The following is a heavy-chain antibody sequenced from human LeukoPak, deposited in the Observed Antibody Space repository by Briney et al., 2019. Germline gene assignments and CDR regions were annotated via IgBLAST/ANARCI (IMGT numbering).Heavy chain of an antibody. CDR1: GGSFSGYY. D-gene: IGHD5-12*01. CDR2: INHSGST. J-gene: IGHJ4*02. CDR3: ARGGYSGYDRLGY. V-gene: IGHV4-34*01. Sequence: KPSETLSLTCAVYGGSFSGYYWSWIRQPPGKGLEWIGEINHSGSTNYNPSLKSRVTISVDTSKSQFSLKLSSVTAADTAVYYCARGGYSGYDRLGYWGQGTLVTVSS.